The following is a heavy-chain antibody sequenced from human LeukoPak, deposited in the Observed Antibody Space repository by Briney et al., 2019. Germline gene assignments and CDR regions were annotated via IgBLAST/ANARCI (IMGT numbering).Heavy chain of an antibody. D-gene: IGHD6-13*01. CDR2: ISTYNGNT. V-gene: IGHV1-18*01. CDR3: ARDGSSWYFDY. J-gene: IGHJ4*02. CDR1: GYTFTNYG. Sequence: ASVKVSCKASGYTFTNYGISWVRQAPGQGLEWMGWISTYNGNTNYAQKLQGRVTMTTDTSTSTVYMELRSLRSDDTAVYYCARDGSSWYFDYWGQGTLVTVSS.